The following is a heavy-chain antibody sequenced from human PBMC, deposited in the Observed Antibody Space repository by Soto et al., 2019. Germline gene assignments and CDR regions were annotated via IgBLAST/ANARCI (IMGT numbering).Heavy chain of an antibody. CDR2: INNVASII. CDR3: ATSSGGGGAFDF. V-gene: IGHV3-74*01. J-gene: IGHJ3*01. D-gene: IGHD3-10*01. Sequence: GGSLRLSCAVSGINFNNYWMHWIRQTPGKGLVWVSHINNVASIINYADSVRGRFTISRDNAGNTLYLQMNSLRVEDTAVYYCATSSGGGGAFDFWGQGTMVT. CDR1: GINFNNYW.